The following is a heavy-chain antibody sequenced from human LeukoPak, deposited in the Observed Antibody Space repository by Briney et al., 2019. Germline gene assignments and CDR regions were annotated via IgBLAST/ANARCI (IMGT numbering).Heavy chain of an antibody. Sequence: GGSLRLSCAASGFTFSNYGMHWVRQAPGKGLEWVAFIRYDGSNKYYADSVKGRFTISRDNSKNTLYLQMNSLRAEDTAVYYCAIVSPDLRITMVRGVYYFDYWGQGTLVTVSS. V-gene: IGHV3-30*02. J-gene: IGHJ4*02. CDR3: AIVSPDLRITMVRGVYYFDY. CDR1: GFTFSNYG. D-gene: IGHD3-10*01. CDR2: IRYDGSNK.